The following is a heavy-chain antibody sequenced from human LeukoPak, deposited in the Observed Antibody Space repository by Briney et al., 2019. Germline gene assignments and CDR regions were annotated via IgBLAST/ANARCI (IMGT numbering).Heavy chain of an antibody. CDR3: ARRFMSTIDWFDP. CDR2: IYYTGNT. D-gene: IGHD5-24*01. CDR1: GDSISTSTYY. Sequence: SETLSLTCTVSGDSISTSTYYWVWIRQPPGKGLEWIGSIYYTGNTYYNPSLKSRVIISVDTSKNQFSLKLSSVTAADTAVYYCARRFMSTIDWFDPWGQGTLVTVSS. V-gene: IGHV4-39*01. J-gene: IGHJ5*02.